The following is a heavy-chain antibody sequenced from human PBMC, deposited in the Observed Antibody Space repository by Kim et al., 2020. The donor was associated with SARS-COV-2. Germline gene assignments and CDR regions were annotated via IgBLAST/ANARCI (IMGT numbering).Heavy chain of an antibody. Sequence: ASVKVSCKASGYSFSNYGMKWVRQAPGQGPEWMGWINVKTGNPTYAQGFAGRFVFSLDTSASTAYLQISRLEAEDTAVYYCARGGSGWYAWGQGTLVTVS. CDR2: INVKTGNP. CDR1: GYSFSNYG. J-gene: IGHJ4*02. V-gene: IGHV7-4-1*02. CDR3: ARGGSGWYA. D-gene: IGHD6-19*01.